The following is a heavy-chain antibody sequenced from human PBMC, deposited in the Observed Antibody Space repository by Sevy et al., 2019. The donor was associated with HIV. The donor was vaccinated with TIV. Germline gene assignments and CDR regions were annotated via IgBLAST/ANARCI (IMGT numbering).Heavy chain of an antibody. CDR3: VAANTWQDY. Sequence: CGFLRLSCAASGFTFSSYWMHCVRQAPGKGPVRVSGVNSDGSSTNYADSVKGRFTMSRHSAKNTLYLQMNSLRAEDTAVYFCVAANTWQDYWGQGTLVAVSS. D-gene: IGHD2-15*01. J-gene: IGHJ4*01. CDR2: VNSDGSST. CDR1: GFTFSSYW. V-gene: IGHV3-74*01.